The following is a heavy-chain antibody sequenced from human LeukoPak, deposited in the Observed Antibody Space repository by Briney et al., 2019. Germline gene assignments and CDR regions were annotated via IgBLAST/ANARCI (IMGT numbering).Heavy chain of an antibody. CDR2: ISYDGSNK. J-gene: IGHJ4*02. CDR3: ASGYGALGY. V-gene: IGHV3-30-3*01. CDR1: GFTFDDYA. D-gene: IGHD5-18*01. Sequence: GGSLRLSCAASGFTFDDYAMHWVRQAPGKGLEWVAVISYDGSNKYYADSVKGRFTISRDNSKNTLYLQMNSLRAEDTAVYYCASGYGALGYWGQGTLVTVSS.